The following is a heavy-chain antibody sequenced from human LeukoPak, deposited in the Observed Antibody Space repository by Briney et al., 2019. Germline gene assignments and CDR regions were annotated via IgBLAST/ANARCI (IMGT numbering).Heavy chain of an antibody. V-gene: IGHV3-11*04. CDR3: ARSGYRGSYYFDY. CDR1: GFTFSDYY. CDR2: ISSSGSTI. Sequence: GGSLRLSCAASGFTFSDYYMSWIRQAPGKGLEWVSYISSSGSTIYYADSVQGRFTISRDNAKNSLYLQVNSLRAEDTAVYYCARSGYRGSYYFDYWGQGTLVTVSS. J-gene: IGHJ4*02. D-gene: IGHD1-26*01.